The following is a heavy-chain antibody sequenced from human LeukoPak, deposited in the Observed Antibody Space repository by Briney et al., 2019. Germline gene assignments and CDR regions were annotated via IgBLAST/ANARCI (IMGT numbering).Heavy chain of an antibody. J-gene: IGHJ6*02. V-gene: IGHV3-30*18. CDR1: GFSLSRYG. CDR2: ISYDGSNK. Sequence: QPGRSLRLSCAASGFSLSRYGMRWVRQAPGKGLEWVAVISYDGSNKYYAASVKGRFTISRDNSKNTLYLQMNSLRAEDTAIYYCAKDYRYSGWDYYYGMDVWGQGTTVTVSS. CDR3: AKDYRYSGWDYYYGMDV. D-gene: IGHD1-26*01.